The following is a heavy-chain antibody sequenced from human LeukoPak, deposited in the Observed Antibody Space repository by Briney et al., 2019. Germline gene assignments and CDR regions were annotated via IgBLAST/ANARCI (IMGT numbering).Heavy chain of an antibody. V-gene: IGHV4-4*07. CDR3: ARDRSSSSIGYYYYMDV. CDR1: GGSISSYY. D-gene: IGHD6-6*01. CDR2: IYTSGST. Sequence: SETLSLTCTVSGGSISSYYWSWIRQPAGKGLEWIGRIYTSGSTNYNPSLKSRVTMSVDTSKNQFSLKLSSVTAAGTAVYYCARDRSSSSIGYYYYMDVWGKGTTVTVSS. J-gene: IGHJ6*03.